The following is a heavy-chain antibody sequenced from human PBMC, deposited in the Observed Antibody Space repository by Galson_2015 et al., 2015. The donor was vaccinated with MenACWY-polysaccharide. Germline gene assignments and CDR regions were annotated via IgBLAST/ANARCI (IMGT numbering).Heavy chain of an antibody. V-gene: IGHV4-39*01. CDR2: IYYSGTS. D-gene: IGHD1-20*01. CDR3: ARHNFAYGWFDP. J-gene: IGHJ5*02. CDR1: GGSVSSSSYY. Sequence: ETLSLTCTGTGGSVSSSSYYWGWIRQPPGKGLEWIGSIYYSGTSYYSPSLKSRVTISVDTSKNQFSPKLTSVTAADTAVYYCARHNFAYGWFDPWGQGTLVTVSS.